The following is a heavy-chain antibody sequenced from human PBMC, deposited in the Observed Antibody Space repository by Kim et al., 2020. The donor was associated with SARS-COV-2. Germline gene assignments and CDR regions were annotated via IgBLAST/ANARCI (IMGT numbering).Heavy chain of an antibody. V-gene: IGHV3-30*18. CDR1: GFTFSSYG. D-gene: IGHD3-3*01. CDR2: ISYDGSNK. J-gene: IGHJ6*02. Sequence: GGSLRLSCAASGFTFSSYGMHWVRQAPGKGLEWVAVISYDGSNKYYADSVKGRFTISRDNSKNTLYLQMNSLRAEDTAVYYCAKGGPSVTTYYDFWSALSAEDYYGMDVWGQGTTVTVSS. CDR3: AKGGPSVTTYYDFWSALSAEDYYGMDV.